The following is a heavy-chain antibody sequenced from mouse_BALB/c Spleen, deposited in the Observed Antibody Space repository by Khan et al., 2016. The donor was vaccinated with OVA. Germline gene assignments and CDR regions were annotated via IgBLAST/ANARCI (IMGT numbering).Heavy chain of an antibody. CDR3: AKEGAYYRSDGWFAY. J-gene: IGHJ3*01. CDR2: IIPSTDYT. D-gene: IGHD2-14*01. Sequence: QVQLQQSGAELARPGATVKMSCKASGYTFTTYTIHWVKQRPGQGLEWIGYIIPSTDYTTYNQKFKDKATLTADKSSSTAYMQLSSLTSDDSAVYYCAKEGAYYRSDGWFAYWVQGTLVTVSA. V-gene: IGHV1-4*01. CDR1: GYTFTTYT.